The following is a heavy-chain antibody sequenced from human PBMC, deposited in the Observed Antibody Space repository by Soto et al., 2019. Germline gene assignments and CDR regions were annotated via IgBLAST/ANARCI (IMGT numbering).Heavy chain of an antibody. Sequence: PGGSLRLSCAASGFTFSSYWMSWVRQAPGKELEWVANIKQDGSEKYYVDSVKGRFTISRDNAKNSLYLQMNSLRAEDTAVYYCARVNYDFWSGYYRPYYYYGMDVWGQGTTVTVSS. J-gene: IGHJ6*02. CDR2: IKQDGSEK. V-gene: IGHV3-7*05. D-gene: IGHD3-3*01. CDR3: ARVNYDFWSGYYRPYYYYGMDV. CDR1: GFTFSSYW.